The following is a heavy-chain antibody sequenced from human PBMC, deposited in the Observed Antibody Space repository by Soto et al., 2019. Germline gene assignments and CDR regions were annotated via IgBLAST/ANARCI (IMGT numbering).Heavy chain of an antibody. CDR3: AIDDCSSTSCYDYYYYYGMDV. V-gene: IGHV1-69*06. Sequence: QVQLVQSGAEVKKPGSSVKVSCKASGGTFRSYAISWVRQAPGQGLEWMGGIIPIFGTANYAQKFQGRVTITADKSTSTAYMELSSLRSEDTAVYYCAIDDCSSTSCYDYYYYYGMDVWGQGNTVTVSS. CDR2: IIPIFGTA. J-gene: IGHJ6*02. CDR1: GGTFRSYA. D-gene: IGHD2-2*01.